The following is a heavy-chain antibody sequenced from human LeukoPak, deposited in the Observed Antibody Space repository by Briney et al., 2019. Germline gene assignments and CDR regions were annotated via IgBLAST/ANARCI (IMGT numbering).Heavy chain of an antibody. Sequence: GGSLRLSCVASGFTFSSYAMSWVRQSPGKGLEWVSVISGSGDSTYYADSVKGRFTISRDNSKNTLYLQMNSLRAEDTAVYYCAKQRDGGYSSSWFVWGQGTLVTVSS. CDR1: GFTFSSYA. J-gene: IGHJ4*02. CDR3: AKQRDGGYSSSWFV. CDR2: ISGSGDST. D-gene: IGHD6-13*01. V-gene: IGHV3-23*01.